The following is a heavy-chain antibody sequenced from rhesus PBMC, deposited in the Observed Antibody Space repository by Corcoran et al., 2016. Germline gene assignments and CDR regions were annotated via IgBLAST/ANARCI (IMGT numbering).Heavy chain of an antibody. J-gene: IGHJ4*01. D-gene: IGHD3-16*01. CDR1: GYPFGDYG. CDR3: ARGGYYSAASSLDY. Sequence: EVQLVESGGGWVKTGASLRVSCAASGYPFGDYGMHWVRQAPGKGLEWVSFISYPGKTIYYADSVKGRFTISRDNAKNSLSLQMNSLRAEDTAVYYCARGGYYSAASSLDYWGQGVLVTVSS. CDR2: ISYPGKTI. V-gene: IGHV3-183*01.